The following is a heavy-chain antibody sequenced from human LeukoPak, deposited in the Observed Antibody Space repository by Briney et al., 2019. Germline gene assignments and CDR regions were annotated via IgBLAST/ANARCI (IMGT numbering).Heavy chain of an antibody. CDR2: IIPIFGTA. J-gene: IGHJ5*02. V-gene: IGHV1-69*13. CDR1: GGTFSSYA. D-gene: IGHD6-13*01. Sequence: ASVKVSCKASGGTFSSYAISWVRQAPGQGLEWMGGIIPIFGTANYAQKFQGRVTITADESTSTAYMELSSLRSEDTAVYYCARAIAAAADYVNWFDPWGQGTLVTVSS. CDR3: ARAIAAAADYVNWFDP.